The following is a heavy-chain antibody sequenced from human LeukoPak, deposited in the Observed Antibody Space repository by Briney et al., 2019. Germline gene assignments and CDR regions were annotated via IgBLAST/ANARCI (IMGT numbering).Heavy chain of an antibody. CDR1: GGSINNTLFY. V-gene: IGHV4-39*07. D-gene: IGHD3-9*01. J-gene: IGHJ4*02. CDR2: VYYDGIN. Sequence: SETLSLTCTVSGGSINNTLFYWGWIRQPPGKGLEWIGTVYYDGINYSSPSLKSRVATSVDTSKNQFSLRLSSVTPEDTAEYYCARDVGTTGWHTFDYWGQGTLVTVSS. CDR3: ARDVGTTGWHTFDY.